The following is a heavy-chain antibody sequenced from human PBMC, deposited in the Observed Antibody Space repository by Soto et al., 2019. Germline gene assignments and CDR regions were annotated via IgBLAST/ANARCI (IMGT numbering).Heavy chain of an antibody. V-gene: IGHV1-69*01. Sequence: QVQLVQSGAEVKKPGSSVKVSCKASGGTFSSYAISWVRQAPGQGLEWMGGIIPIFGTANYAQKFQGRVTITADESTSTAYMELSSLRSEDTAVYYCATYYYDSSGYFGAFDIWGQGKMVTVSS. CDR1: GGTFSSYA. D-gene: IGHD3-22*01. J-gene: IGHJ3*02. CDR3: ATYYYDSSGYFGAFDI. CDR2: IIPIFGTA.